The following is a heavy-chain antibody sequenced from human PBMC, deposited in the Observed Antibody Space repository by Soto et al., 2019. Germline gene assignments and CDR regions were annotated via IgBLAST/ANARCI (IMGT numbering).Heavy chain of an antibody. V-gene: IGHV3-33*01. Sequence: PVGSLRLSCAASGFTFSSYGMHWVRQAPGKGLEWVAVIWYDGSNKYYADSVKGRFTISRDNSKNTLYLQMNSLRAEDTAVYYCARDRYSYGNQPFDYWGQGTLVTVSS. J-gene: IGHJ4*02. CDR1: GFTFSSYG. CDR3: ARDRYSYGNQPFDY. D-gene: IGHD5-18*01. CDR2: IWYDGSNK.